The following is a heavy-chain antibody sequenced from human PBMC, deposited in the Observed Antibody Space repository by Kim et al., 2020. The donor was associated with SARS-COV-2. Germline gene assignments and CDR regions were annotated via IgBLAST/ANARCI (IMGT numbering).Heavy chain of an antibody. D-gene: IGHD3-9*01. V-gene: IGHV3-64D*09. CDR1: GFTFNSTA. CDR2: ISSNGVST. Sequence: GGSLRLSCSASGFTFNSTAMHWVRQAPGKGLEYVSAISSNGVSTFYADSVEGRFTISRDNSKNTLFLQMSSLKTEDTAVYYCVKYDILTAYGYDHGFDA. CDR3: VKYDILTAYGYDHGFDA. J-gene: IGHJ3*01.